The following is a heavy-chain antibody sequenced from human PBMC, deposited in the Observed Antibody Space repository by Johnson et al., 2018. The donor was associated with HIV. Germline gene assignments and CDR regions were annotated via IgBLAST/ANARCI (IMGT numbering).Heavy chain of an antibody. CDR3: ARGPKNPGLDAFDI. D-gene: IGHD1-14*01. CDR1: GFTFDDYG. Sequence: VQLVESGGGLVQPGGSLRLSCAASGFTFDDYGMSWVRQAPGKGLEWVSGITWNGGGTHYADSVKGRFTISRDNAKNSLYLQMNSLRAGDTAVYYCARGPKNPGLDAFDIWGQGTMVTVSS. V-gene: IGHV3-20*04. CDR2: ITWNGGGT. J-gene: IGHJ3*02.